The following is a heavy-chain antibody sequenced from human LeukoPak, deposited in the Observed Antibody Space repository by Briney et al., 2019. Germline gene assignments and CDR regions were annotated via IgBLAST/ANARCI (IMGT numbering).Heavy chain of an antibody. J-gene: IGHJ4*02. CDR2: IIPILGIA. V-gene: IGHV1-69*04. CDR3: ARGGDTAMVLKYFDY. Sequence: ASAKVSCKASGGTFSSYAISWVRQAPGQGLEWMGRIIPILGIANYAQKFQGRVTITADKSTSTAYMELSSLRSEDTAVYYCARGGDTAMVLKYFDYWGQGTLVTVSS. CDR1: GGTFSSYA. D-gene: IGHD5-18*01.